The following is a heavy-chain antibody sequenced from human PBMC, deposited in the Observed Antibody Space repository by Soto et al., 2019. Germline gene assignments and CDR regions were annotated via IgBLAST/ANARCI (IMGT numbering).Heavy chain of an antibody. V-gene: IGHV2-5*02. D-gene: IGHD3-10*01. CDR1: GFSLSTSGEA. CDR2: IDWDDDN. CDR3: AHYVSASPAGWFDP. Sequence: QITLKESGPALVQPTQTLTLTCTFSGFSLSTSGEAVGWIRQPPGEALEWLALIDWDDDNRYNPTLKTRLTITKDTSKNQVVLTLTNMDPVDTATYYCAHYVSASPAGWFDPWGQGILVTVSS. J-gene: IGHJ5*02.